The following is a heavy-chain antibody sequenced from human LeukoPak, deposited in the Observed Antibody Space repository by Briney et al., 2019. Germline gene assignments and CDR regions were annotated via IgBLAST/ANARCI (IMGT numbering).Heavy chain of an antibody. CDR2: IRYDGINK. D-gene: IGHD6-13*01. V-gene: IGHV3-30*02. CDR1: GFTFSSYG. J-gene: IGHJ4*02. Sequence: PSGGSLRLSCAASGFTFSSYGMHWVRQAPGKGLEWVAFIRYDGINKYYGDSVKGRFTISRDNSVNTLYLQMNSLRTEDTAVYYCVRAFVTAAGFFDTWGQGTLVTVSS. CDR3: VRAFVTAAGFFDT.